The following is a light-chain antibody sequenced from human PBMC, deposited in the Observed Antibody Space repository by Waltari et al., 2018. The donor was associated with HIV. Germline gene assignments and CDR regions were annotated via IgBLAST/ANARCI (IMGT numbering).Light chain of an antibody. CDR2: EVS. CDR3: CSYAGSSTYV. V-gene: IGLV2-23*02. CDR1: SSDVGSYNL. Sequence: QSALTQPASVSGSPGQSITISCTGTSSDVGSYNLVSWYQQHPGKAPKLMIYEVSRRPSGVSKRFSGSKSGNTASLTISGLQAEDEADNYCCSYAGSSTYVFGTGTKVTVL. J-gene: IGLJ1*01.